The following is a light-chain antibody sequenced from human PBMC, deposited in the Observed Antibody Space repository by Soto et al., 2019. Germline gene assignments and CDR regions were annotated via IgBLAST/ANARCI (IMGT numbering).Light chain of an antibody. CDR3: SSLRSGSTRV. V-gene: IGLV2-14*01. J-gene: IGLJ1*01. CDR1: SSDVGGYDY. CDR2: EVT. Sequence: QSVLTQPASVSGSPGQSIAISCTGTSSDVGGYDYVSWYQQHPDKAPKLIVYEVTHRPLGVSSRFSGSKSGNTASLTISGLQAEDEADYYCSSLRSGSTRVFGTGTKLTVL.